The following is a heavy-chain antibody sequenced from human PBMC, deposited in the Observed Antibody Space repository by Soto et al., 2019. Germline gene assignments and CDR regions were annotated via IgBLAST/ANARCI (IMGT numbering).Heavy chain of an antibody. Sequence: GASVKVSCKTSGFTFTSYSNHWLRQAPGQGLEWMGMINPSGGITSFAQKFQGRVTMTRDTSTSTVYMELSDLRSEDTAVYYCARDPARQNWGPVFDYWGQGTLVTVSS. V-gene: IGHV1-46*01. CDR2: INPSGGIT. J-gene: IGHJ4*02. CDR3: ARDPARQNWGPVFDY. CDR1: GFTFTSYS. D-gene: IGHD7-27*01.